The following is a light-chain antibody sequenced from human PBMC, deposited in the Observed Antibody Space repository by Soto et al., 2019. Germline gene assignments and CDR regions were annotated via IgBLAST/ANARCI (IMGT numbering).Light chain of an antibody. CDR2: KVS. J-gene: IGKJ5*01. CDR3: MQGTHWPIT. Sequence: DVVMTQSPLSLPFTLGQPASISCRSSRILVHSDGISYFSWFQQRPGRSPRRLIYKVSNRDSGVPARFSGSGSGTDFALKISRVEAEDVGVYYCMQGTHWPITFGQGTRLEI. CDR1: RILVHSDGISY. V-gene: IGKV2-30*02.